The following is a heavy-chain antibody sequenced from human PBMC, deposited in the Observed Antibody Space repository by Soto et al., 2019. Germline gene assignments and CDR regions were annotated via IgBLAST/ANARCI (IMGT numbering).Heavy chain of an antibody. J-gene: IGHJ6*03. V-gene: IGHV3-11*01. CDR3: ARDPYVDPFLGMDL. CDR2: ISGSGSNL. Sequence: QVQLVESGGGLVMPGGSLRLSCAASGFTFSDYYMNWIRQAPGKGLEWVSYISGSGSNLYYADSVEARFTISRDNPKNSLYLQMNSLRAENTAVYYCARDPYVDPFLGMDLWGKWTTVTVSS. D-gene: IGHD3-10*02. CDR1: GFTFSDYY.